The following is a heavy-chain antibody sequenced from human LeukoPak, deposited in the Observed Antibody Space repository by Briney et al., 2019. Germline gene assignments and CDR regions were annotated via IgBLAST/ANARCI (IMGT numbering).Heavy chain of an antibody. J-gene: IGHJ4*02. CDR2: ISSSSSYI. V-gene: IGHV3-21*01. CDR3: ARQSITMTLYYFDY. D-gene: IGHD3-22*01. Sequence: SGGSLRLSCAASGFTFRSYSMNWVRQAPGKGLEWVSSISSSSSYIYYADSVKGRFTISRDNAKNSLYLQMNSLRAEDTAVYYCARQSITMTLYYFDYWGQGTLVTVSS. CDR1: GFTFRSYS.